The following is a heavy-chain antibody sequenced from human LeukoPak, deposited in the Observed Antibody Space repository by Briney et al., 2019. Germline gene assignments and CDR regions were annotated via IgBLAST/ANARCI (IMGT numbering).Heavy chain of an antibody. CDR3: AKHDSSSDF. V-gene: IGHV3-30*02. Sequence: GGSLRLSCAASGFIFSSYGMHWVRQPPGKGLEWVALIRSDGSDTYSAASVKGRFTISRDNSKNTLWLQMNSLRAEDTAVYYCAKHDSSSDFWGQGTLVTVSS. CDR2: IRSDGSDT. D-gene: IGHD3-22*01. J-gene: IGHJ4*02. CDR1: GFIFSSYG.